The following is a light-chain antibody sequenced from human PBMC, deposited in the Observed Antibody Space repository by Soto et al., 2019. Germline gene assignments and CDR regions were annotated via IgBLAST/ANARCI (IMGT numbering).Light chain of an antibody. J-gene: IGLJ1*01. V-gene: IGLV2-14*01. CDR3: SSHTSSSTSYV. Sequence: SALTQPASVSGSLGQSITISCTGTSSDVGAYNYVSWYQQHPGKAPKLMIYDVSNRPSGVSNRFSGSKSANTASLTISGLQAEDEADYYCSSHTSSSTSYVFGTGTKVTVL. CDR2: DVS. CDR1: SSDVGAYNY.